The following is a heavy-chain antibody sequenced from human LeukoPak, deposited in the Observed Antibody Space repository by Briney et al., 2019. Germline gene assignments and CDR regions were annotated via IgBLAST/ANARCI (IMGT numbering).Heavy chain of an antibody. J-gene: IGHJ4*02. CDR2: IHYTGST. CDR3: ATYTNRLHY. V-gene: IGHV4-59*01. Sequence: SETLSLTCTVSSGSISYFYWNWIRRPPGKGLEWIGYIHYTGSTNYNPSLKSRVTISVDTSKNQFSLKLSSVTAADTAVYYCATYTNRLHYWGQGTLVTVSS. D-gene: IGHD2-8*01. CDR1: SGSISYFY.